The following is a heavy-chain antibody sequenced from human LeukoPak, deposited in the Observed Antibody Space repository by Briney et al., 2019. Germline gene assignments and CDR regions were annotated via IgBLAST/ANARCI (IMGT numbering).Heavy chain of an antibody. CDR2: ISPYNGNT. J-gene: IGHJ4*02. V-gene: IGHV1-18*01. Sequence: ASVKVSCKASGGTFSSYAITWVRQAPGQGLEWMGWISPYNGNTNYAQKFQGRVTMTTDTSTSTAYMELRSLRSDDTAVYYCARGPHERSGYPDDWGQGTLVTVSS. CDR3: ARGPHERSGYPDD. CDR1: GGTFSSYA. D-gene: IGHD3-22*01.